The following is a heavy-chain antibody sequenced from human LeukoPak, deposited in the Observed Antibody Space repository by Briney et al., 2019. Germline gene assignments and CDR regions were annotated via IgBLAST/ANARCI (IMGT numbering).Heavy chain of an antibody. V-gene: IGHV4-4*07. D-gene: IGHD2-21*01. J-gene: IGHJ4*02. Sequence: MPSETLSLTCNVSGASFNYYYWSWTRHPAGKGLEWIGRVYLGGSTNYNPSLKSRVMMSLDKANNQFSLRLSSVTAADTAIYYCARDHCDDAACHPFDRCGQGALVTVSS. CDR1: GASFNYYY. CDR2: VYLGGST. CDR3: ARDHCDDAACHPFDR.